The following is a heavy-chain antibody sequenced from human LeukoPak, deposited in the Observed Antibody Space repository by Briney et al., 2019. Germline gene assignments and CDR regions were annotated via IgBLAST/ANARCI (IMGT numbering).Heavy chain of an antibody. D-gene: IGHD1-26*01. V-gene: IGHV5-51*01. Sequence: GDSLKISCEVSGHRFTNHWIGWVRQMPGKGLGGMGIINLGDSDTKYSPSFQGQVTISLDKSISTAYLQWRSLKASDTAMYYCARRPYSGSPNWFDPWGQGTLVTVSS. CDR1: GHRFTNHW. J-gene: IGHJ5*02. CDR3: ARRPYSGSPNWFDP. CDR2: INLGDSDT.